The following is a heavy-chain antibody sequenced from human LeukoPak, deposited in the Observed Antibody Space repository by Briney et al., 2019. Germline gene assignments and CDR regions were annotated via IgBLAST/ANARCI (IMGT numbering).Heavy chain of an antibody. J-gene: IGHJ4*02. CDR2: ISGSGSPI. Sequence: GGSLRLSCVASGFSFSTFELNWVRQAPGKGLEWISFISGSGSPIYYADSVKGRFTISRDNAKNSLYLQMNSLRAEDTAVYYCAPGGLRYFDYWGQGTLVTVSS. CDR1: GFSFSTFE. CDR3: APGGLRYFDY. V-gene: IGHV3-48*03. D-gene: IGHD3-16*01.